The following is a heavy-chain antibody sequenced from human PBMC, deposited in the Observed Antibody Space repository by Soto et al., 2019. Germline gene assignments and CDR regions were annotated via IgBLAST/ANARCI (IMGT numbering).Heavy chain of an antibody. Sequence: LTCAVSGYSISGGYYWGWIRQPPGKGLEWIGSIYHSGSTYYNPSLKSRVTISVDTSKNHFSLKLSSVTAADTAVYYCARGRPTLTTSHFDYWGQGTLVTDSS. CDR3: ARGRPTLTTSHFDY. CDR1: GYSISGGYY. CDR2: IYHSGST. J-gene: IGHJ4*02. V-gene: IGHV4-38-2*01. D-gene: IGHD4-17*01.